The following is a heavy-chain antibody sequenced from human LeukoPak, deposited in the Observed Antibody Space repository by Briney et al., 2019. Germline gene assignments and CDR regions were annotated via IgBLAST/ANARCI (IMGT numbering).Heavy chain of an antibody. Sequence: GGALRISFKGSGYRFTSYWITGGHPMPGKGGEWMGGVDPCDSYIKYSPSFQVHVTISADKSISTAYLHWSSLKPSDTAMYYCARHRRVSIFDYWGQGTLVTVSS. CDR3: ARHRRVSIFDY. D-gene: IGHD6-6*01. J-gene: IGHJ4*02. V-gene: IGHV5-10-1*01. CDR1: GYRFTSYW. CDR2: VDPCDSYI.